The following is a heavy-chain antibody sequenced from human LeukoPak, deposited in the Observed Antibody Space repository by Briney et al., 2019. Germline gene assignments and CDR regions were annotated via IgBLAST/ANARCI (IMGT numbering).Heavy chain of an antibody. CDR2: IYSSGST. CDR3: ASRKLGNDY. J-gene: IGHJ4*02. CDR1: GGSIRGYD. Sequence: SETLSLTCNVSGGSIRGYDWSWIRQPPGKGLEWIGYIYSSGSTNYNPSLKSRVTVSVDTSKNQFSLKVSSVTAADTAVYYCASRKLGNDYWGQGTLVTVSS. V-gene: IGHV4-59*01. D-gene: IGHD7-27*01.